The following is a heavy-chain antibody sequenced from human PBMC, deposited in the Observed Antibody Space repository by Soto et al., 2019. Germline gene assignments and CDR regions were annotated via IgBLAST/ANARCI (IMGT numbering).Heavy chain of an antibody. CDR1: GFTFSSYW. J-gene: IGHJ6*02. CDR2: IKGDGSET. Sequence: HPGGSLRLSCAASGFTFSSYWMHWVRQAPGKGLVWVSRIKGDGSETNYADSVKGRFTISRDSSKNTLFLQMDSLRAEDTAVYYCVRPRPSGENYGMDVWGQGTTVTVSS. V-gene: IGHV3-74*01. D-gene: IGHD3-16*01. CDR3: VRPRPSGENYGMDV.